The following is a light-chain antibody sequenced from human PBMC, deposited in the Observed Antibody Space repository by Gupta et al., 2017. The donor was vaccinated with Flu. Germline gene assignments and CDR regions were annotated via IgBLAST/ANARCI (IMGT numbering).Light chain of an antibody. CDR1: CGVINTYNI. CDR2: GRA. CDR3: ASNAGGCV. Sequence: VETITISCSGTCGVINTYNIVPLFHQHPCKRLMFIIDGRATGPSGVSTGFSGSNSATTASLTLAGLEAEDEYDYYCASNAGGCVFGGGTKITVL. V-gene: IGLV2-23*01. J-gene: IGLJ1*01.